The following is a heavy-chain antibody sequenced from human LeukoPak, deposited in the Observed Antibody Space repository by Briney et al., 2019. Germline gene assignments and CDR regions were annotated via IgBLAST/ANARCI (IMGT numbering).Heavy chain of an antibody. V-gene: IGHV3-21*01. J-gene: IGHJ4*02. CDR1: GFSFSTYT. CDR2: ISTTSSYM. CDR3: ARTPMYTNTWCGHDF. Sequence: GGSLRLSCAASGFSFSTYTMNWVRQAPGKGLEWVSSISTTSSYMYYADSVKGRFTISRDNAKNSLYLQMNSLTAEDTAVYYCARTPMYTNTWCGHDFWGQGTLVTVSS. D-gene: IGHD2-2*02.